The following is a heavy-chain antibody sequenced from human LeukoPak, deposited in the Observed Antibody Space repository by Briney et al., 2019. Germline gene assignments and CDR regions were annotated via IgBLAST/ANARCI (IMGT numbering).Heavy chain of an antibody. Sequence: PGGSLRLSCAASGFTFSDYYMSWIRQAPGKGLEWVANIKQDGSEKYYVDSVKGRFSISRDNAKNSLYLQMNSLRAEDTAVYYCARMVRLDYWGQGTLVTVSS. CDR3: ARMVRLDY. V-gene: IGHV3-7*02. D-gene: IGHD3-10*01. CDR1: GFTFSDYY. CDR2: IKQDGSEK. J-gene: IGHJ4*02.